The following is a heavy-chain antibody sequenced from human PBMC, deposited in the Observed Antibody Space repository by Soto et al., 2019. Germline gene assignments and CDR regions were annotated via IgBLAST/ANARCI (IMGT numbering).Heavy chain of an antibody. CDR3: APERRYCSGGSCYSGWFDP. J-gene: IGHJ5*02. Sequence: PSETLSLTCAVSGGSIRSSNWWSWVRQPPGKGLEWIGEIYHSGSTNYNPSLKSRVTISVDKSKNQFSLKLSSVTAADTAVYYCAPERRYCSGGSCYSGWFDPWGKGTLVT. CDR2: IYHSGST. CDR1: GGSIRSSNW. V-gene: IGHV4-4*02. D-gene: IGHD2-15*01.